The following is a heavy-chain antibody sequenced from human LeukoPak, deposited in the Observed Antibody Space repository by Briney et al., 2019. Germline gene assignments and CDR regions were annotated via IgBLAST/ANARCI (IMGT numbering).Heavy chain of an antibody. CDR2: ISGSGGST. J-gene: IGHJ4*02. CDR1: GFTFSSYA. V-gene: IGHV3-23*01. D-gene: IGHD6-6*01. Sequence: SGGSLRLSCAASGFTFSSYAMSWVRQAPGKGLEWVSAISGSGGSTYYADSVKGRFTISRDNSKNTLYLQMNSLRAEDTAVYYCAKVEYSSSSYTFHYYFDYWGQGTLVTVSS. CDR3: AKVEYSSSSYTFHYYFDY.